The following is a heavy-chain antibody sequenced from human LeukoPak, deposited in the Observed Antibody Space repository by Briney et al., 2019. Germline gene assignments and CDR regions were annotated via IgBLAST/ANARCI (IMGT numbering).Heavy chain of an antibody. CDR2: VSYSGST. Sequence: SETLSLTCTVSGGAISNYCWGWVRQPPGKGLEWIGYVSYSGSTDYNPSLKSRLTISIDTSETQFSLKLTSVTAADTAIYYCASQGSDSGWFYFWGQGTLVTVSS. CDR3: ASQGSDSGWFYF. J-gene: IGHJ4*02. D-gene: IGHD6-19*01. CDR1: GGAISNYC. V-gene: IGHV4-59*08.